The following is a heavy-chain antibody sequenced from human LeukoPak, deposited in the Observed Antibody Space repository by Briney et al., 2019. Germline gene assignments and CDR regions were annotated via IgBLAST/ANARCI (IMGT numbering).Heavy chain of an antibody. D-gene: IGHD3-3*01. CDR2: ISGSGGST. CDR3: AKEGYDFWSGFRYYYYMDV. CDR1: GFTFSSYA. V-gene: IGHV3-23*01. J-gene: IGHJ6*03. Sequence: GGSLRLSCAASGFTFSSYAMSWVRQAPGKGLEWVSAISGSGGSTYYADSVKGRFTISRDNSKNTLYLQMNSLRAEDTAVYYCAKEGYDFWSGFRYYYYMDVWGKGTTVTVSS.